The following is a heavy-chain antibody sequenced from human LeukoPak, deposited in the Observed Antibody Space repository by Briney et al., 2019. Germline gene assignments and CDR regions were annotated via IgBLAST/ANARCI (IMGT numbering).Heavy chain of an antibody. CDR2: ISTRGNA. V-gene: IGHV4-4*07. J-gene: IGHJ4*02. CDR3: ASDSFYDSGGYFCY. D-gene: IGHD3-22*01. Sequence: SETLSLTCSVSGGSISSFYWSWVRQPAGKGLEWIGRISTRGNADYNPSLKSRVTLSVDTSKNQFSLKLSSVTAADTAMYYCASDSFYDSGGYFCYWGQGTLVTVSS. CDR1: GGSISSFY.